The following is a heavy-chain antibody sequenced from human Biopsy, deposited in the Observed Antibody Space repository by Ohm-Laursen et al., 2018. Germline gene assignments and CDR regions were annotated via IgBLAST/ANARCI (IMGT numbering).Heavy chain of an antibody. J-gene: IGHJ6*02. CDR3: ARVPLPGIGAAYQGRFLYGMDV. CDR2: ITQSGST. CDR1: GGSFNGYF. D-gene: IGHD6-13*01. V-gene: IGHV4-34*01. Sequence: PGTLSLTCAVYGGSFNGYFWSWIRQPPGKGLEWIGDITQSGSTNYSPSLKSQVTISVDTAKKQFSLSLRSVTAADTAVYYCARVPLPGIGAAYQGRFLYGMDVWGQGTTVSVSS.